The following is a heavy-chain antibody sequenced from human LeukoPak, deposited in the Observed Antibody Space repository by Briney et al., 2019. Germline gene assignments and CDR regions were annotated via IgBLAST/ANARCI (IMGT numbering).Heavy chain of an antibody. V-gene: IGHV3-21*01. Sequence: GGSLRLSCAASGFTFSSYSMNWVRQAPGKGLEWVSSISSSSSYIYYADSVKGRFTISRDNAKNSLYLQMNSLRAEDTAVYYCARDPGTIFGVVIIPYYMDVWGKGTTATVSS. CDR2: ISSSSSYI. CDR3: ARDPGTIFGVVIIPYYMDV. D-gene: IGHD3-3*01. J-gene: IGHJ6*03. CDR1: GFTFSSYS.